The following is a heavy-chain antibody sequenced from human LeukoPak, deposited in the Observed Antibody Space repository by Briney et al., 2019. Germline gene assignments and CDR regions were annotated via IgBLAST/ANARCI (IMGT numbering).Heavy chain of an antibody. V-gene: IGHV3-30-3*01. D-gene: IGHD2-15*01. CDR2: ISYDGSNK. CDR1: GFTFSSYT. Sequence: LRLSCAASGFTFSSYTMHWVRQAPGKGLEWVAVISYDGSNKYYADSVKGRFTISRDNSKNTLYLQMNSLRAEDTAVYYCATVAATSFSPDYWGQGTLVTVSS. CDR3: ATVAATSFSPDY. J-gene: IGHJ4*02.